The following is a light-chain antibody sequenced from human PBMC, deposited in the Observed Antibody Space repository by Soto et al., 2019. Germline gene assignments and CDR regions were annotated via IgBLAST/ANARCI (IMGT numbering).Light chain of an antibody. CDR3: QHYESSLPSYT. CDR1: QSLASNY. Sequence: EIVLTQSPGTLSLSPGERATLSCRASQSLASNYLAWYQQKPGQAPRLLICTASTRATGIPDRFSGSGSGTDFTLTISRLEPEDFAVYYCQHYESSLPSYTFGQGTKLEVK. J-gene: IGKJ2*01. CDR2: TAS. V-gene: IGKV3-20*01.